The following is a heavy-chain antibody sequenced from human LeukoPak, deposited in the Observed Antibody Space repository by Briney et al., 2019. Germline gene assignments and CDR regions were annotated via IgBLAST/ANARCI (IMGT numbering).Heavy chain of an antibody. CDR1: GFTFSSYG. CDR3: ARDDY. J-gene: IGHJ4*02. V-gene: IGHV3-30*03. CDR2: VSHNGPDK. Sequence: PGGSLRLSCAASGFTFSSYGMHWVRQAPGKGLEWVAVVSHNGPDKYYADSVKGRFTISRDNSKNTLYLQMSSLRADDTALYYCARDDYWGQGTLVTVSS.